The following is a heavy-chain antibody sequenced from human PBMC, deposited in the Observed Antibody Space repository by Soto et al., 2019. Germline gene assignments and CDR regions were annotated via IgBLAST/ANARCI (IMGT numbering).Heavy chain of an antibody. V-gene: IGHV4-34*01. CDR1: GGSLSDYF. J-gene: IGHJ4*02. D-gene: IGHD3-16*02. Sequence: SETLSLTCVVSGGSLSDYFWSWIRQPPGMALEWIGEINHLGSINYNPSLKSRVTMSVDTSKNQFSLKLSSVTAADTAVYYCASSYDYIWGSYRYNGPFDYWGQGTLVTVSS. CDR3: ASSYDYIWGSYRYNGPFDY. CDR2: INHLGSI.